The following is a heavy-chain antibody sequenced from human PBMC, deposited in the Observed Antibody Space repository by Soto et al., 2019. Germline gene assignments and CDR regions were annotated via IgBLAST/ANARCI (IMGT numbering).Heavy chain of an antibody. J-gene: IGHJ4*02. CDR2: IYYSGST. D-gene: IGHD3-16*02. CDR3: ARDQGVWGSYRYPIFDY. Sequence: QVKLQESGPGLVKPSQTLSLTCTVSGGSISSGGYYWSWIRQHPGKGLEWIGYIYYSGSTYYNPSLKSRVTISVATSKNQFSLKLSSVTAADTAVYYCARDQGVWGSYRYPIFDYWGQGTLVTVSS. CDR1: GGSISSGGYY. V-gene: IGHV4-31*03.